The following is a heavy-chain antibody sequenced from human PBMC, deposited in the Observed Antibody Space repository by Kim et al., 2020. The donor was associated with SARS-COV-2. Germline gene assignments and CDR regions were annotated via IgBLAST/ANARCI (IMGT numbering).Heavy chain of an antibody. J-gene: IGHJ4*02. CDR3: ARRAHNHLVGETWYYFDS. D-gene: IGHD3-10*01. Sequence: GESLKISCKPSGYSFTNYWIGWVRQMPGKGLEWMGIIYPGDSDTRYNPSFQGQVTISADKSISTAYLQWSSLKASDTAMYYCARRAHNHLVGETWYYFDSWGQGTLVTVSS. V-gene: IGHV5-51*01. CDR2: IYPGDSDT. CDR1: GYSFTNYW.